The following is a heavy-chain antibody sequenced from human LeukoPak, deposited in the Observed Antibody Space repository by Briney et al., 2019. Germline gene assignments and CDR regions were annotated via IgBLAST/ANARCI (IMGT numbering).Heavy chain of an antibody. CDR3: ASPPLPAVIGYHYYNVDV. D-gene: IGHD2-2*01. J-gene: IGHJ6*02. CDR2: INSDGSST. V-gene: IGHV3-74*01. Sequence: PGGSLRLSCAASGFTFSSYWMHWVRQAPGKGLVWVSRINSDGSSTTYADSVKGRYTISRDNSKNTLYLQMNSLRAEDTAVYFCASPPLPAVIGYHYYNVDVWGQGTTVTVSS. CDR1: GFTFSSYW.